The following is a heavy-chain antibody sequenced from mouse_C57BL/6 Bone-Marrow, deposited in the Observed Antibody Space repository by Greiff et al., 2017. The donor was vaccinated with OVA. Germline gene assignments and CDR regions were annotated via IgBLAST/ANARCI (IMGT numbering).Heavy chain of an antibody. CDR2: IHPNSGST. J-gene: IGHJ3*01. CDR3: ASPSFAY. CDR1: GYTFTSYW. V-gene: IGHV1-64*01. Sequence: VQLQQPGAELVKPGASVKLSCKASGYTFTSYWMHWVKQRPGQGLEWIGMIHPNSGSTKYNEKFKSKATLTVYKSSSTAYMRLSSLTSEDSAVYYCASPSFAYWGQGTLVTVSA.